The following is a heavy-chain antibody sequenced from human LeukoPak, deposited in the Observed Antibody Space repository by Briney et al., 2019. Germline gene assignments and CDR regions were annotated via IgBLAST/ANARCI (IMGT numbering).Heavy chain of an antibody. CDR1: GFTVSSNY. CDR3: ANLYGDYGAY. Sequence: GGSPRLSCAASGFTVSSNYMSWVRQAPGKGLEWVSAITGDTTLYADSVKGRFTISRDNFKNTLYLQMNSLRTEDTALYYCANLYGDYGAYWGLGALVTVSS. D-gene: IGHD4-17*01. V-gene: IGHV3-53*01. CDR2: ITGDTT. J-gene: IGHJ4*02.